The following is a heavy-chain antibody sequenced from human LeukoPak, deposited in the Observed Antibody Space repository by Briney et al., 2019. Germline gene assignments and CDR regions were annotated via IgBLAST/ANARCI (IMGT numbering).Heavy chain of an antibody. D-gene: IGHD5-12*01. CDR3: ARSRPYSGYEGYYYYGMDV. CDR2: IYPGDSDT. CDR1: GYSFTSYW. Sequence: GESLKISCKGSGYSFTSYWIGWVRQMPGKGLEWMGIIYPGDSDTRYSPSFQGQVTISADKSISTASLQWSSLKASDTAMYYCARSRPYSGYEGYYYYGMDVWGQGTTVTVSS. J-gene: IGHJ6*02. V-gene: IGHV5-51*01.